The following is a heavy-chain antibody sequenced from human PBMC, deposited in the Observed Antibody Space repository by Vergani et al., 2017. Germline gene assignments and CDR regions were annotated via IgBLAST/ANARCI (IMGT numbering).Heavy chain of an antibody. Sequence: QLQLQESGPGLVKPWATLSLPCSVSGASIRSRNYYWGWIGQPPGKGLEWIASIYFSGITYYNPSLKSRDTNSVDTSKNQFSLKLSPVTAADTAVYFCARHSTVEWLVKLGWIDPWGQGILVTVSS. J-gene: IGHJ5*02. V-gene: IGHV4-39*01. CDR2: IYFSGIT. D-gene: IGHD6-19*01. CDR3: ARHSTVEWLVKLGWIDP. CDR1: GASIRSRNYY.